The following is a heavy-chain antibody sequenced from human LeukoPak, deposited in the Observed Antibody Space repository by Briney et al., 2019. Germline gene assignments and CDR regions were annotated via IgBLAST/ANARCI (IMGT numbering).Heavy chain of an antibody. Sequence: GGSLRLSCVASGFAFRSYSMIWVREAPGKGPEWGSSMNTNTFIYYANSVKGRFTISRDNAKNSLYLQMNSLRAEDTAVYYCARVYTDNGDYRDAFDIWGQETMVTVPS. J-gene: IGHJ3*02. V-gene: IGHV3-21*01. CDR2: MNTNTFI. D-gene: IGHD4-17*01. CDR3: ARVYTDNGDYRDAFDI. CDR1: GFAFRSYS.